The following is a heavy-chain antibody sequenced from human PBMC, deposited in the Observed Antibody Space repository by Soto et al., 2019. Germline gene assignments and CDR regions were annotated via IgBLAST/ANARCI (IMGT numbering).Heavy chain of an antibody. J-gene: IGHJ4*02. D-gene: IGHD4-17*01. CDR1: GGSISSYY. CDR2: IYYSGST. CDR3: ARSYGDCFAY. Sequence: QVQLQESGPGLVKPSDTLSLTCTVSGGSISSYYWSWIRQPPGKGLEWIGYIYYSGSTNYNPSLKRRFPISVDTSKHQFSLNLRSVTAADTAVYYCARSYGDCFAYWGQGTLVTVSS. V-gene: IGHV4-59*08.